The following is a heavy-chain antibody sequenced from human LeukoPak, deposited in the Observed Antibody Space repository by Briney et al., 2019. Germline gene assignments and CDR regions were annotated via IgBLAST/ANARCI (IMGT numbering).Heavy chain of an antibody. J-gene: IGHJ5*02. V-gene: IGHV1-8*01. CDR3: ARAATYYYDSSGYANWFDP. Sequence: ASVKVSCKASGYTFTSYDINWVRQATGQGLEGMGWMNPNSGNTGYAQKFQGRVSMTRDTSISTAYMELSSLRSEDTAVYYCARAATYYYDSSGYANWFDPWGQGTLVTVSS. CDR1: GYTFTSYD. CDR2: MNPNSGNT. D-gene: IGHD3-22*01.